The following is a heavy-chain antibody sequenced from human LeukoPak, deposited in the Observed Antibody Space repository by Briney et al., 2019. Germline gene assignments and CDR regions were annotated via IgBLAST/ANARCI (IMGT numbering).Heavy chain of an antibody. J-gene: IGHJ4*02. Sequence: ASVKVSCKASGYTFTGYYMHWVRQAPGQGLEWMGWINPNSGGKNYAQKFQGRVTMTRDTSISTAYMELSRLRSDDTAVYYCASDILTGYSLNDYWGQGTLVTVSS. CDR2: INPNSGGK. CDR3: ASDILTGYSLNDY. D-gene: IGHD3-9*01. V-gene: IGHV1-2*02. CDR1: GYTFTGYY.